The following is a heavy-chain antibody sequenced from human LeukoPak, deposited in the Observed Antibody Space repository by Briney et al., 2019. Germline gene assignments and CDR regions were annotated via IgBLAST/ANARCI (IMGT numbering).Heavy chain of an antibody. V-gene: IGHV3-9*01. CDR1: GFTFDDYA. CDR3: AKSVVVVVAAGTFDY. CDR2: ISWNSGSI. D-gene: IGHD2-15*01. J-gene: IGHJ4*02. Sequence: AGGSLRLSCAASGFTFDDYAMHWVRHAPGKGLEWVSGISWNSGSIVYADSVKGRFTISRDNAKNSLYLQMNSLRAEDTALYYCAKSVVVVVAAGTFDYWGQGTLVTVSS.